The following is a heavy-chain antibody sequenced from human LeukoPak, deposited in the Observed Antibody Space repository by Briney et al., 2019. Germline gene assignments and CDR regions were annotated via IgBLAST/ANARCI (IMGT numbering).Heavy chain of an antibody. CDR2: ISSSGSTI. D-gene: IGHD5-18*01. Sequence: GGSLRLSCAASGFTFSSYEMNWVRQAPGKGLEWVSYISSSGSTIYYADSVKGRFTISRDNARPSLYLQMNSLRAEDTAVYYCARGLSGVTGYTYGRGIDYWGQGTLVTVSS. J-gene: IGHJ4*02. V-gene: IGHV3-48*03. CDR3: ARGLSGVTGYTYGRGIDY. CDR1: GFTFSSYE.